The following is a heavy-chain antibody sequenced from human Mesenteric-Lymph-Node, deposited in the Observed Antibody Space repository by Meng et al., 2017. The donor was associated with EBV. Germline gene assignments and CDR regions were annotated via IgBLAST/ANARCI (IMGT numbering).Heavy chain of an antibody. CDR3: ARVSGPYYSPWFDP. CDR1: GDSVSSTRCY. CDR2: IFNSGST. D-gene: IGHD2/OR15-2a*01. V-gene: IGHV4-61*01. J-gene: IGHJ5*02. Sequence: VQLAESGPGPVQPSDTLSLTSTVFGDSVSSTRCYWSWIRQPPGRGLEWIGYIFNSGSTNYNPSLRSRATISVDTSRNQFSLTLNSVTAADTAVYYCARVSGPYYSPWFDPWGQGSLVTVSS.